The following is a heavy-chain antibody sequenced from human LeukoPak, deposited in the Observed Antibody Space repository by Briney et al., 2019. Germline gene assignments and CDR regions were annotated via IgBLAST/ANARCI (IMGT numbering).Heavy chain of an antibody. CDR2: MNPKTGNT. CDR1: GYTFSNFD. J-gene: IGHJ3*02. Sequence: ASVKVSCKASGYTFSNFDINWVRQATGQGLEWMGWMNPKTGNTGSAQNLQGRVTITGNTSISTAYMELSSLRSEDTAVYYCVRIDYSNAFDIWGQGTMVTVSP. V-gene: IGHV1-8*01. D-gene: IGHD4-11*01. CDR3: VRIDYSNAFDI.